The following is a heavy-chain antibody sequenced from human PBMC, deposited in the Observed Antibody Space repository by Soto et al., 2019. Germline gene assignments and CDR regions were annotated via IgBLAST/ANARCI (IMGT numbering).Heavy chain of an antibody. CDR2: IIPIFGTA. V-gene: IGHV1-69*01. CDR3: ARECGSSYGSCHYYGMDV. J-gene: IGHJ6*02. D-gene: IGHD5-18*01. CDR1: GGPFSSYA. Sequence: SVKPACKAAGGPFSSYAIIWGRQAPGQGLEWMGGIIPIFGTANYAQKFQGRVTITADESTSTAYMELSSLRSEDTAVYYCARECGSSYGSCHYYGMDVWGQGTTVTGSS.